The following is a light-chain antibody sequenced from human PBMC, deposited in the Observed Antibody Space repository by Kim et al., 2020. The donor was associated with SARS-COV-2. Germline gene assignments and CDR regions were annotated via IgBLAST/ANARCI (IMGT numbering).Light chain of an antibody. V-gene: IGLV2-14*01. CDR3: SSYTSSKLVI. J-gene: IGLJ2*01. CDR2: EVG. Sequence: QSALTQPASVSGSGGQSITISCTGTNGDIGAYDFVSWYQQHPGKAPRLVIFEVGNRPSGVSDRFSGSKSDNTASLTISGLQAEDEADYYCSSYTSSKLVIFGGGTQLTVL. CDR1: NGDIGAYDF.